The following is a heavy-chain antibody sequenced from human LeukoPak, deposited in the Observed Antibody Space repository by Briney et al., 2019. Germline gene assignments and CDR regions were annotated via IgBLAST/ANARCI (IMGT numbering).Heavy chain of an antibody. CDR2: IYYSGST. J-gene: IGHJ4*02. D-gene: IGHD5-18*01. CDR1: GGSISTYY. Sequence: SETLSLTCTVSGGSISTYYWNWIRQPPGKGLEWIGYIYYSGSTNYNPSLKSRVTISVDTSRNQFSLRVSSVTAADTAVYYCARSRGYTYGFDYWGQGTRVTVSS. CDR3: ARSRGYTYGFDY. V-gene: IGHV4-59*01.